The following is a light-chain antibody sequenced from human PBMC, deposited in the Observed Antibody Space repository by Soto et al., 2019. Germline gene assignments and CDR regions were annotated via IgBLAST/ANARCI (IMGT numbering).Light chain of an antibody. CDR3: QQYGSSPIP. J-gene: IGKJ5*01. CDR2: DTS. V-gene: IGKV3D-20*01. CDR1: QSVSSSY. Sequence: EIVLTQSPGTLSLSPGERGTLSCGASQSVSSSYVAWYQQKXGLAXKXLXNDTSSRAIGIPDRLSGSKSGTNFTLTIRRMEPEDVGMYYCQQYGSSPIPFGQGTRLE.